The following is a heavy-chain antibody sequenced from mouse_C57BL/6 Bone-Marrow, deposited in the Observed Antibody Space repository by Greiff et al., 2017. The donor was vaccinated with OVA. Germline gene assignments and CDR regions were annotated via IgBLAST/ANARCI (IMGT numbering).Heavy chain of an antibody. J-gene: IGHJ4*01. D-gene: IGHD2-4*01. Sequence: QVQLQQPGAELVKPGASVKMSCKASGYTFTSYWITWVKQRPGQGLEWIRDIYPGSGSTNYNEKFKSKATLTVDTSSSTAYMQLSSLTSEDSAVYYCARKTPFYYDYDERAMDYWGQGTSVTVSS. CDR3: ARKTPFYYDYDERAMDY. CDR2: IYPGSGST. V-gene: IGHV1-55*01. CDR1: GYTFTSYW.